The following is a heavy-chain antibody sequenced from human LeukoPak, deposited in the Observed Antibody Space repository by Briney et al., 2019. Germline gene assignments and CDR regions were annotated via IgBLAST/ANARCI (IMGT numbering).Heavy chain of an antibody. D-gene: IGHD3-9*01. CDR3: ARAREVTGLTP. CDR2: INPNSGDT. Sequence: ASVKVSCTASGYRFSGNYIHWVRQAPGQGLEWMAWINPNSGDTNYAQKFQGRVTVTRDTSISTVYMDLSRLRYDDTAIYYCARAREVTGLTPWGQGTLVTVSS. J-gene: IGHJ5*02. V-gene: IGHV1-2*02. CDR1: GYRFSGNY.